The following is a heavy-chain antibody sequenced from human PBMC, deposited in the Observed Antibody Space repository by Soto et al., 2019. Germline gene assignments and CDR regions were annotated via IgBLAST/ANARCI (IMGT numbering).Heavy chain of an antibody. CDR2: IYYSGST. CDR3: ARVGSSSWYGTPLWMEDV. J-gene: IGHJ6*02. CDR1: GGSISSGDYY. Sequence: QVQLQESGPGLVKPSQTLSLTCTVSGGSISSGDYYWSWIRQPPGKGLEWIGYIYYSGSTYYNPSLKSRVTISVDTSKNQFSLKLSSVTAADTAVYYCARVGSSSWYGTPLWMEDVWGQGTTVTVSS. V-gene: IGHV4-30-4*01. D-gene: IGHD6-13*01.